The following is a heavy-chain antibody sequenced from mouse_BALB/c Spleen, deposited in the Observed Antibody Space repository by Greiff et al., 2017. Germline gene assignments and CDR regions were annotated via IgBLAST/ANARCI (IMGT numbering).Heavy chain of an antibody. J-gene: IGHJ4*01. V-gene: IGHV7-3*02. CDR3: ARDMIHYYGSSYAMDY. D-gene: IGHD1-1*01. Sequence: EVQLVESGGGLVQPGGSLRLSCATSGFTFTDYYMSWVRQPPGKALEWLGFIRNKANGYTTEYSASVKGRFTISRDNSQSILYLQMNTLRAEDSATYYCARDMIHYYGSSYAMDYWGQGTSVTVSS. CDR2: IRNKANGYTT. CDR1: GFTFTDYY.